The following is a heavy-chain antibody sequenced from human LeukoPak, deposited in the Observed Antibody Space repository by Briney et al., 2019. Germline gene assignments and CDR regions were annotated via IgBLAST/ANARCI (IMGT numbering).Heavy chain of an antibody. D-gene: IGHD2-15*01. CDR2: ISSSSSYI. CDR1: GFTFSSYT. V-gene: IGHV3-21*01. J-gene: IGHJ5*02. CDR3: AREDIDP. Sequence: GGSLRLSCAASGFTFSSYTMNWVRQAPGKGLEWVSSISSSSSYIYYAESVKGRFTISRDNAKNSLYLQMNSLRADDTAVYYCAREDIDPWGQGTLVTVSS.